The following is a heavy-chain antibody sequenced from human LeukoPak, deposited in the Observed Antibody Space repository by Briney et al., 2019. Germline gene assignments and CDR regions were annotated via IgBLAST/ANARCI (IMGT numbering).Heavy chain of an antibody. CDR1: GFTFSNYE. CDR2: IYSGGST. D-gene: IGHD3-10*01. Sequence: GGSLRLSCAASGFTFSNYEMHWVRQAPGKGLEWVSVIYSGGSTDYADSVKGRFTISRDNSKNTLYLQMNSLRAEDTAVYYCVGGSGSRRWVDYWGQGTLVTVSS. V-gene: IGHV3-23*03. J-gene: IGHJ4*02. CDR3: VGGSGSRRWVDY.